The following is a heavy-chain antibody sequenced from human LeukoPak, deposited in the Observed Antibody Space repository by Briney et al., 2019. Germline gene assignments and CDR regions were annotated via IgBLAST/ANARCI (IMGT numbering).Heavy chain of an antibody. V-gene: IGHV3-72*01. D-gene: IGHD5-12*01. CDR2: SRNKANSDTT. CDR1: GFTFSSYG. CDR3: AKGYSGLLVYALDV. Sequence: GGSLRLSCAASGFTFSSYGMHWVRQAPGKEPEGVGRSRNKANSDTTEYAASVKGRFSISRDDSKNLQFLQMNSLRTEDTAVYYCAKGYSGLLVYALDVWGPGTRVTVSS. J-gene: IGHJ3*01.